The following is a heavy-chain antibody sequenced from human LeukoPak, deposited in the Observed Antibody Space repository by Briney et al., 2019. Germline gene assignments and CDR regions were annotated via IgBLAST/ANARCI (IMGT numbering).Heavy chain of an antibody. CDR1: GGTFSSYA. J-gene: IGHJ1*01. D-gene: IGHD4-17*01. V-gene: IGHV1-69*13. CDR3: ARDAVPTVTLPLRD. CDR2: IIPIFGTA. Sequence: SVKVSCKASGGTFSSYAISWVRQAPGQGLEWMGGIIPIFGTANYAQKFQGRVTITADESTSTAYMELSSLRSEDTAVYYCARDAVPTVTLPLRDWGQGTLVTVSS.